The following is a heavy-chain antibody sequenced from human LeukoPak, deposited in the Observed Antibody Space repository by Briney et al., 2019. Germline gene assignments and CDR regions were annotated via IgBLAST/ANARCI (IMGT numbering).Heavy chain of an antibody. Sequence: GRSLRLSCAASGFTFSSYSMNWVRQAPGKGLEWVSSISSSSSYIYYADSVKGRFTISRDNAKNSLYLQMNSLRAEDTAVYYCARDHNSYDGGYYYYMDVWGKGTTVTVSS. V-gene: IGHV3-21*01. CDR1: GFTFSSYS. CDR2: ISSSSSYI. J-gene: IGHJ6*03. D-gene: IGHD2-8*01. CDR3: ARDHNSYDGGYYYYMDV.